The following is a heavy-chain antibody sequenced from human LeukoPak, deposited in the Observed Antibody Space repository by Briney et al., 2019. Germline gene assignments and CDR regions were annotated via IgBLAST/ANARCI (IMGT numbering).Heavy chain of an antibody. CDR1: GFTVSSYT. Sequence: GGSLRLSCAASGFTVSSYTMSWVRQAPGKGLEWVSAISGSGGSTYYADPVKGRFTISRDNSKNTLYLHMNSLIAEDTAVYYCAKDRIAAAVHDAFDIWGQGTMVTVSS. CDR3: AKDRIAAAVHDAFDI. J-gene: IGHJ3*02. D-gene: IGHD6-13*01. V-gene: IGHV3-23*01. CDR2: ISGSGGST.